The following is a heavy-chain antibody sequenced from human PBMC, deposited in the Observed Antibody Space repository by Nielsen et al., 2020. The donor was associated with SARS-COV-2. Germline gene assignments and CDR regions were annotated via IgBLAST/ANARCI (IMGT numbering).Heavy chain of an antibody. CDR2: IWYDGSNK. D-gene: IGHD5-18*01. CDR1: GFTFSSYW. V-gene: IGHV3-33*08. CDR3: ARDHRLGDYVDTAMPGDC. Sequence: GGSLRLSCAASGFTFSSYWMSWVRQAPGKGLEWVAVIWYDGSNKYYADSVKGRFTISRDNSKNTLYLQMNSLRAEDTAVYYCARDHRLGDYVDTAMPGDCWGQGTLVTVSS. J-gene: IGHJ4*02.